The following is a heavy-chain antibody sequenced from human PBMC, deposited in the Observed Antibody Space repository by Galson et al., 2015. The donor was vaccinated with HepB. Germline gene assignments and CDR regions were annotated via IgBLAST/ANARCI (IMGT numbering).Heavy chain of an antibody. CDR3: ARLLCFGGLSCWFDP. V-gene: IGHV4-59*08. Sequence: TLSLTCTVSGGSISSYYWGWIRQPPGKGLEWIGYIYYSGSTNYNPSLKSRVTISVDTSKNQFSLKLSSVTAADTAVYYCARLLCFGGLSCWFDPWGQGTLVTVSS. D-gene: IGHD3/OR15-3a*01. CDR1: GGSISSYY. J-gene: IGHJ5*02. CDR2: IYYSGST.